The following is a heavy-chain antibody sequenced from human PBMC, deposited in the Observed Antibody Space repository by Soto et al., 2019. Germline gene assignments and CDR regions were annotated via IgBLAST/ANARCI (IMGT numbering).Heavy chain of an antibody. CDR1: GFTFSSYA. CDR2: ISGSGGST. J-gene: IGHJ4*02. CDR3: AKAMIVVVPAADYYFDY. V-gene: IGHV3-23*01. D-gene: IGHD2-2*01. Sequence: EVQLLESGGGLVQPGGSLRLSCAASGFTFSSYAMSWVRQAPGKGLEWVSDISGSGGSTYYADSVKGRFTISRDNSKNTLYLQMNSLRAEDTAVYYCAKAMIVVVPAADYYFDYWGQGTLVTVSS.